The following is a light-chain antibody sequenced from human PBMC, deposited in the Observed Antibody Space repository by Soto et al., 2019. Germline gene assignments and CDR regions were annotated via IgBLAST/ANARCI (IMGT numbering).Light chain of an antibody. Sequence: EIVMTQSPATLSVSPGERATLSCRASQSISTNLAWYQHRAGQAPRLLINGASTRATGIPARFSGSGSGTECTLTISSLQSEDFAVYYCKQYNTWPPMYTFGQGTKLEIK. CDR3: KQYNTWPPMYT. CDR2: GAS. V-gene: IGKV3-15*01. CDR1: QSISTN. J-gene: IGKJ2*01.